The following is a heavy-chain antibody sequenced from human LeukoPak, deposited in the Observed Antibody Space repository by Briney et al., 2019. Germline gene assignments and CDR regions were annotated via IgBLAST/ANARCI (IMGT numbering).Heavy chain of an antibody. D-gene: IGHD6-19*01. CDR1: GYTFTGYY. V-gene: IGHV1-2*02. CDR2: INPNSGGT. J-gene: IGHJ4*02. CDR3: ARESGLYSSGWDPDFDY. Sequence: ASVKVSCKVSGYTFTGYYMHWVRQAPGQGLEWMGWINPNSGGTNYAQRFQGRVTMTRDTSISTAYMELSRLRSDDTAVYYCARESGLYSSGWDPDFDYWGQGTLVTVSS.